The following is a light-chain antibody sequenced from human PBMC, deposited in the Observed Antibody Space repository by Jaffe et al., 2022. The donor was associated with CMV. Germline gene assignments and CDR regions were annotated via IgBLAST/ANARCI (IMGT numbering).Light chain of an antibody. CDR2: AAS. CDR1: QDISNY. J-gene: IGKJ1*01. Sequence: DIQMTQSPSSLSAPVGDSVTITCRASQDISNYLAWYQQKPGKVPKVLIYAASTLQSGVPSRFSGSGSGTDFTLTISSLQPEDVATYYCQKYNSAPPTFGQGTKVEIK. V-gene: IGKV1-27*01. CDR3: QKYNSAPPT.